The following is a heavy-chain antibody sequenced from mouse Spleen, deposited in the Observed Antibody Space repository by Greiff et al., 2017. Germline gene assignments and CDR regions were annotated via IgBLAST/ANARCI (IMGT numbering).Heavy chain of an antibody. CDR1: GYTFTSYW. CDR2: IHPNSGST. Sequence: VQLQQSGAELVKPGASVKLSCKASGYTFTSYWMHWVKQRPGQGLEWIGMIHPNSGSTNYNEKFKSKATLTVDKSSSTAYMQLSSLTSEDSAVYYCATIYYDYGGDYWGQGTTLTVSS. J-gene: IGHJ2*01. CDR3: ATIYYDYGGDY. V-gene: IGHV1-64*01. D-gene: IGHD2-4*01.